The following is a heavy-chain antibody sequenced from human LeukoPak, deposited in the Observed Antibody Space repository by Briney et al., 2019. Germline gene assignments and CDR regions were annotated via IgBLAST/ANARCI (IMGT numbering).Heavy chain of an antibody. D-gene: IGHD6-6*01. Sequence: SETLSLTCTVSGGSLSRYYWSWIRQPPGKGLEWIGDIYYSGSTNYKFSLKSGVIIAVDTSKNQFSLKLSSVTAADTAVYYCARGLRFLVLGYFFGMDVWGQGTAVTVSS. CDR2: IYYSGST. CDR3: ARGLRFLVLGYFFGMDV. CDR1: GGSLSRYY. J-gene: IGHJ6*02. V-gene: IGHV4-59*01.